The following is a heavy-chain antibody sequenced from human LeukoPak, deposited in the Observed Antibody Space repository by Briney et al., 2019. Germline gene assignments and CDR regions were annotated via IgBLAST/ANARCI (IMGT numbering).Heavy chain of an antibody. V-gene: IGHV5-51*01. J-gene: IGHJ4*02. CDR3: ARKLKDIVVVPAAFDY. CDR2: IYPGDSDT. D-gene: IGHD2-2*01. Sequence: GESLKISCKGSGYSFTSYWIGWVRQMPGKGLEWMGIIYPGDSDTRYSPSFQGQVTISADKSISTAYLQWSSLKASDTAMYYCARKLKDIVVVPAAFDYWGQGTLVTVSS. CDR1: GYSFTSYW.